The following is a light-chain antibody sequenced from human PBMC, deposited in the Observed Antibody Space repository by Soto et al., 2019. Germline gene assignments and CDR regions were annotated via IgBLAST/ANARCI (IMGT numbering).Light chain of an antibody. J-gene: IGLJ1*01. CDR1: SSDVGGYSY. Sequence: QSALTQPASVSGSPGQSIAISCTGTSSDVGGYSYVSWYQQQPGKAPKLVISDVSNRPSGVSDRFSGSKSGNTASLTSSGLQTEDDADYYCASYTTSSTYVFGTGTKVTVL. CDR3: ASYTTSSTYV. V-gene: IGLV2-14*01. CDR2: DVS.